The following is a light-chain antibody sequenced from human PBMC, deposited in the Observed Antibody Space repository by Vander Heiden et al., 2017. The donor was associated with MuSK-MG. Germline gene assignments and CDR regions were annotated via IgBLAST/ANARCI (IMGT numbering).Light chain of an antibody. CDR2: GNS. CDR1: SSNIGAGYD. Sequence: QSVLTQPHSVYGAPGQRVTITCTGSSSNIGAGYDLHWYQQLPGTAPKLLIYGNSNRPSGVPDRFSGSKSVTSASLAITVLQAEDEADYYCQSYDSSLRMVFGGGTKLTVL. CDR3: QSYDSSLRMV. V-gene: IGLV1-40*01. J-gene: IGLJ2*01.